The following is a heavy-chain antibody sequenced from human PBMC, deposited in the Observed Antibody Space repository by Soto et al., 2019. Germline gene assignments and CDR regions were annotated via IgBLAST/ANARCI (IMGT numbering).Heavy chain of an antibody. CDR2: TYYRSKWYN. CDR3: AREAYYYDSSGYYPFDYGMDV. CDR1: GDSVSSNSAA. Sequence: QSQTLSLTCAISGDSVSSNSAAWNWIRQSPSRGLEWLGRTYYRSKWYNDYAVSVKSRITINPDTSKNQFSLQLNSVTPEDTAVYYCAREAYYYDSSGYYPFDYGMDVWGQGTTVTVSS. V-gene: IGHV6-1*01. D-gene: IGHD3-22*01. J-gene: IGHJ6*02.